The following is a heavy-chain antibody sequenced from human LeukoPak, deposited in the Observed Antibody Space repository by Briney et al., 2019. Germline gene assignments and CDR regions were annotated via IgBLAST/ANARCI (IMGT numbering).Heavy chain of an antibody. CDR2: IYYSGST. CDR1: GGSVSSGTYY. D-gene: IGHD1-26*01. Sequence: PSETLSLTCTVSGGSVSSGTYYWSWIRQPPGERLEWIGYIYYSGSTNYNPSLKSRVTISVDTSKNQFSLKLSSVTAADTAVYYCARAYSGSYYYFDYWGQGTLVTVSS. V-gene: IGHV4-61*01. J-gene: IGHJ4*02. CDR3: ARAYSGSYYYFDY.